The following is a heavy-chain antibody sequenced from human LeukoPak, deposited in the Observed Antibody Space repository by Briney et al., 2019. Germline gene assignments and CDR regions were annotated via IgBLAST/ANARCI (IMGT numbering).Heavy chain of an antibody. D-gene: IGHD6-13*01. CDR1: GFTFSNYA. CDR2: ISYDGSNK. CDR3: ARAYSSSWYLDY. Sequence: GGSLRLSCAASGFTFSNYAMNWVRQAPGKGLEWVAVISYDGSNKYYADSVKGRFTISRDNSKNTLYLQMNSLRAEDTAVYYCARAYSSSWYLDYWGQGTLVTVSS. V-gene: IGHV3-30*04. J-gene: IGHJ4*02.